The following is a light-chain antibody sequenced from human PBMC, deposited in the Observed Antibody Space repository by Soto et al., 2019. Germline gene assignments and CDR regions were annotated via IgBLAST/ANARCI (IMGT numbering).Light chain of an antibody. V-gene: IGLV8-61*01. CDR3: VLYMGGGVVS. CDR2: NTY. Sequence: QTVVTQEPSLSVSPGGTLTLTCGLTSGSVSTGHFPSWYQVTPGQPPRTLIYNTYSRSSGVPKRFSGSILGNKAALTITGAQADDESEYYCVLYMGGGVVSFGGGTKLTVL. J-gene: IGLJ2*01. CDR1: SGSVSTGHF.